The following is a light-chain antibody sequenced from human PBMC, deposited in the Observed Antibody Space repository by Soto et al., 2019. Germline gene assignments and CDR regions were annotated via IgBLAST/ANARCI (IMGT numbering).Light chain of an antibody. CDR1: SSNIGAGYD. Sequence: QSALTQPPSVSGAPGQRVTISCTGSSSNIGAGYDVHWYQQLPGTAPKLLIYGNINRPSGVPDRFSGSKSGTSASLAITGLQAEDEADYYCQSYDSSLSGSGVFGGGTKLT. V-gene: IGLV1-40*01. CDR3: QSYDSSLSGSGV. CDR2: GNI. J-gene: IGLJ3*02.